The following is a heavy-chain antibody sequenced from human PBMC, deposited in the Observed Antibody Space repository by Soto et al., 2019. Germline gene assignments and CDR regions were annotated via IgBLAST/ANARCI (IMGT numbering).Heavy chain of an antibody. CDR3: AKDISIFGVVGRGPFDY. CDR1: GFTFDDYA. CDR2: ISWNSGSI. D-gene: IGHD3-3*01. J-gene: IGHJ4*02. Sequence: EVQLVESGGGLVQPGRSLRLSCAASGFTFDDYAMHWVRQAPGKGLAWVSGISWNSGSIGYADSVKGRFTISRDNAKNSLYLQMNSLRAEDTALYYCAKDISIFGVVGRGPFDYWGQGTLVTVSS. V-gene: IGHV3-9*01.